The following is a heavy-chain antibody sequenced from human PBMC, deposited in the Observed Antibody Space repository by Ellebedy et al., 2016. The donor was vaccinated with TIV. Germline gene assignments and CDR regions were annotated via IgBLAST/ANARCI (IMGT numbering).Heavy chain of an antibody. CDR2: ISSSSSYI. D-gene: IGHD2-2*01. V-gene: IGHV3-21*01. CDR1: GFTFSSYS. CDR3: ARELCSSTSCYFDY. J-gene: IGHJ4*02. Sequence: GESLKISXAASGFTFSSYSMNWVRQAPGKGLEWVSSISSSSSYIYYADSVKGRFTISRDNAKNSLYLQMNSLRAEDTAVYYCARELCSSTSCYFDYWGQGTLVTVSS.